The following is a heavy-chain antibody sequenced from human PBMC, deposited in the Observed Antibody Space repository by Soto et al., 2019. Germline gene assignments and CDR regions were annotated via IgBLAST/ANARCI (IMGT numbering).Heavy chain of an antibody. J-gene: IGHJ6*02. Sequence: SETLSLTCTVSGGSISSYYWSWIRQPPGKGLEWIGYIYYSGSTNYDPSLKSRVTISVDTSKNQFSLKLSSVTAADTAVYYCARRGSYYDSSGYLYYYYGMDVWGQGTTVTVSS. CDR3: ARRGSYYDSSGYLYYYYGMDV. CDR2: IYYSGST. V-gene: IGHV4-59*01. D-gene: IGHD3-22*01. CDR1: GGSISSYY.